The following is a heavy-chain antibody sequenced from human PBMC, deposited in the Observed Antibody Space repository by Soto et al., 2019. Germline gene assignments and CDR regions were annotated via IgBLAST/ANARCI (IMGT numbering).Heavy chain of an antibody. D-gene: IGHD2-15*01. Sequence: PGGSLRLSCAASGFTFDDYAMHWVRQAPGKGLEWVSGISWNSGSIGYADSVKGRFTISRDNAKNSLYLQMNSLRAEDTALYYCAKADCSGGSCYRGPFDYWGQGTLVTVSS. V-gene: IGHV3-9*01. CDR3: AKADCSGGSCYRGPFDY. J-gene: IGHJ4*02. CDR2: ISWNSGSI. CDR1: GFTFDDYA.